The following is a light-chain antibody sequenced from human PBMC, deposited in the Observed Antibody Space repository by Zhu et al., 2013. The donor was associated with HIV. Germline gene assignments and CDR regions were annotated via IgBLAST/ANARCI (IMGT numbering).Light chain of an antibody. V-gene: IGLV1-40*01. Sequence: QSVLTQPPSVSGAPGQRVTISCTGSSSNIGAGYDVHWYQQLPGTTPKLLIYRNNQRPSGVSNRFSGSKSGNTASLTISGLQAEDEGDYYCSSYTINTLQLFGGGTKVTVL. J-gene: IGLJ3*02. CDR3: SSYTINTLQL. CDR1: SSNIGAGYD. CDR2: RNN.